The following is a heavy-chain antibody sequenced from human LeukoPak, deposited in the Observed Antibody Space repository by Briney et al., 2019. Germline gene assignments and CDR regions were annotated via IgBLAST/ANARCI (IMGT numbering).Heavy chain of an antibody. CDR3: AREQQQVASFDY. CDR2: ISISSSGSTK. J-gene: IGHJ4*02. CDR1: GFTFSSYE. Sequence: GGSLRLSCAASGFTFSSYEMNWVRQAPGKGLEWVSYISISSSGSTKYYADSVKGRFTISRDNAKNSLYLQMNSLRAEGTAVYYCAREQQQVASFDYWGQGTLVAVSS. V-gene: IGHV3-48*03. D-gene: IGHD6-13*01.